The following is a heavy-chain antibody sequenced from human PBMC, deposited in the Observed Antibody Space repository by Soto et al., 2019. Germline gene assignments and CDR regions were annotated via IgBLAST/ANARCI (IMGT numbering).Heavy chain of an antibody. CDR3: ARDGGMITFGGVIVPAQSGAFVI. D-gene: IGHD3-16*02. CDR1: GYTFTSYG. Sequence: QVQLVQSGAEVKKPGASVKVSCKASGYTFTSYGISWVRQAPGQGLEWMGWISAYNGNTNYAQKLQGRVTITTDTSTSTAYLELRRLRSDETAVYYCARDGGMITFGGVIVPAQSGAFVIWGQGTIFTVSS. J-gene: IGHJ3*02. V-gene: IGHV1-18*01. CDR2: ISAYNGNT.